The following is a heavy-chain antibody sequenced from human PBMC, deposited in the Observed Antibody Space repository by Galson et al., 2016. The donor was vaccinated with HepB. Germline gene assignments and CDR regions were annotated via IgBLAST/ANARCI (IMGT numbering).Heavy chain of an antibody. CDR2: IYPDDSDT. Sequence: QSGAEVKKPGESLKISCKGSGYSFSTYWIGWVRQRPGRGLEWMGIIYPDDSDTTYSPSFQGQVTISADRSISPGYLQWSSLEASDTAMYYCARHEPYFYDSSGYADYWGQGTLVTVSS. J-gene: IGHJ4*02. V-gene: IGHV5-51*01. D-gene: IGHD3-22*01. CDR3: ARHEPYFYDSSGYADY. CDR1: GYSFSTYW.